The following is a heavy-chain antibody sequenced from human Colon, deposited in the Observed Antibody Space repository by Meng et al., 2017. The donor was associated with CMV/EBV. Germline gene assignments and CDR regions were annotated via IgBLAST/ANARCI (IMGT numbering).Heavy chain of an antibody. Sequence: LSCAAYGFTFSSYGIHWVRQAPGKGLEWVAVIWYDGNNKYYADSVKGRFTISRDNSKNTLYLQMNDLRAEDTAVYYCAKMSSGWDMDYWGQGTLVTVSS. CDR3: AKMSSGWDMDY. V-gene: IGHV3-33*06. D-gene: IGHD6-19*01. CDR2: IWYDGNNK. CDR1: GFTFSSYG. J-gene: IGHJ4*02.